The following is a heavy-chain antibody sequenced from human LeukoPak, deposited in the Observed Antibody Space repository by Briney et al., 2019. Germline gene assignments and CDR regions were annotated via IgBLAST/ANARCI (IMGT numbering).Heavy chain of an antibody. CDR3: AREEVATILYLYYYYGMDV. CDR2: KRKDGSEK. V-gene: IGHV3-7*01. Sequence: GGPLNFSCEPPGLPFSGNWISWSARAPGKGWGGVATKRKDGSEKYYVDSVKGRFTISRDNAKNSLYLQMNSLRAEDTAVYYCAREEVATILYLYYYYGMDVWGQGTTVTVSS. CDR1: GLPFSGNW. D-gene: IGHD5-12*01. J-gene: IGHJ6*02.